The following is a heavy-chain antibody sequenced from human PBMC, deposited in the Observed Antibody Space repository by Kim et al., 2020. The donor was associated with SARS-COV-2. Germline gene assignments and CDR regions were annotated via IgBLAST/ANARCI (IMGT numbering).Heavy chain of an antibody. CDR3: ASFDSSGSFGSFDY. Sequence: AQKFQGRVTMTRDTSISTAYMELSRLRSDDTAVYYCASFDSSGSFGSFDYWGQGTLVTVSS. V-gene: IGHV1-2*02. J-gene: IGHJ4*02. D-gene: IGHD3-22*01.